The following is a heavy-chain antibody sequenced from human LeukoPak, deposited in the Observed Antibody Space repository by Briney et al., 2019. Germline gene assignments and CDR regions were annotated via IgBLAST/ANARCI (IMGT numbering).Heavy chain of an antibody. CDR3: ARDPHSSGWFSEREYFDY. J-gene: IGHJ4*02. Sequence: GGSLRLSCAASGFTVSSNYMSWVRQAPGKGLEWVSIIYSGGSTFYADSVKGRFTISRDNSKNTLYLQMNSLRAEDTAVYYCARDPHSSGWFSEREYFDYWGQGTLVTVSS. D-gene: IGHD6-19*01. CDR1: GFTVSSNY. V-gene: IGHV3-53*01. CDR2: IYSGGST.